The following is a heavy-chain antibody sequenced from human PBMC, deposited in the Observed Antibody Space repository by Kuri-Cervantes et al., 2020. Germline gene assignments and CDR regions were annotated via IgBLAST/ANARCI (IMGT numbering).Heavy chain of an antibody. CDR1: GFTFSSYG. Sequence: GGSLRLSCAASGFTFSSYGMHWVRQAPGKGLEWVAVISYDGSNKYYADSVKGRFTISRDNSKNTLYLQMNSLRAEDTAVYYCARDDCSSTSCYVFYYYYYGMDVWGQGTTVTVSS. D-gene: IGHD2-2*01. CDR2: ISYDGSNK. J-gene: IGHJ6*02. CDR3: ARDDCSSTSCYVFYYYYYGMDV. V-gene: IGHV3-30*03.